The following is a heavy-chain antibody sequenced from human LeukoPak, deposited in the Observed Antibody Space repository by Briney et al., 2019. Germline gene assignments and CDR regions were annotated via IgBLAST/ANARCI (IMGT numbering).Heavy chain of an antibody. Sequence: ASVKVSCKASGYSFISYGFNWVRQAPGQGLEWMGWINGYNGDTKYAQKFQGRVIMTTDTSTSTAYMELRRLRSDDTAVYYCASEGSGYLTPDYWGQGTLVTVSS. J-gene: IGHJ4*02. D-gene: IGHD1-1*01. CDR2: INGYNGDT. CDR3: ASEGSGYLTPDY. CDR1: GYSFISYG. V-gene: IGHV1-18*04.